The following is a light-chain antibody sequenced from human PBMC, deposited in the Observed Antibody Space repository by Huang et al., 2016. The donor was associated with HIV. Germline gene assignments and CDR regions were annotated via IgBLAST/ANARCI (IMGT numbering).Light chain of an antibody. V-gene: IGKV4-1*01. Sequence: DIVMTQSPDSLAVSLGERATINCKSSQTALYSSNNKNYLAWYQQKPGQPPKLLIYGASTREAGVPDRFSGSGSGTDFTLTISSLQAADVAVYYCHQYYRSPWTFGQGTKVEIK. CDR2: GAS. CDR1: QTALYSSNNKNY. J-gene: IGKJ1*01. CDR3: HQYYRSPWT.